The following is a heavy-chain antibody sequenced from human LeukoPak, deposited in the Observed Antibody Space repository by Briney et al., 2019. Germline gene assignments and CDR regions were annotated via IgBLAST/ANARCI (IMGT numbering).Heavy chain of an antibody. Sequence: ASVKVSCKASGGTFSSYAISWVRQAPGQGLEWMGGIIPIFGTANYAQKFQGRVTITADESTSTAYMELSSLRSEDTAVYYCARVISGGCSSTSCYSTVNDAFDIWDQGTMVTVSS. CDR2: IIPIFGTA. D-gene: IGHD2-2*01. CDR3: ARVISGGCSSTSCYSTVNDAFDI. V-gene: IGHV1-69*13. CDR1: GGTFSSYA. J-gene: IGHJ3*02.